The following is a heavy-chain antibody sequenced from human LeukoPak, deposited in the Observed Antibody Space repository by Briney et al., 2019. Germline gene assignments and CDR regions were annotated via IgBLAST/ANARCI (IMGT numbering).Heavy chain of an antibody. Sequence: GGSLRLSCAASGFTFSSYAMSWVRQAPGKGLDWVSAISGSGDSTYYADSVKGRFTISRDNSKNTLYLQMNSLRAEDTAVYYCAKSSSSPRLFDCWGQGTLVTVSS. CDR2: ISGSGDST. CDR1: GFTFSSYA. J-gene: IGHJ4*02. V-gene: IGHV3-23*01. D-gene: IGHD6-6*01. CDR3: AKSSSSPRLFDC.